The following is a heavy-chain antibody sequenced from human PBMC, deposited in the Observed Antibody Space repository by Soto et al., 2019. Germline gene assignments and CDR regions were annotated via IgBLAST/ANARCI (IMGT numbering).Heavy chain of an antibody. CDR2: IYYSGST. CDR3: ARRAYSSGWDYYFDY. Sequence: QVQLQESGPGLVKPSETLSLTCTVSGGSISSYYWSWIRQPPGKGLEWIGYIYYSGSTNYNPSLKSRVTTSVDTSKNQFSLKLSSVTAADAAVYYCARRAYSSGWDYYFDYWGQGTLVTVSS. V-gene: IGHV4-59*08. D-gene: IGHD6-19*01. J-gene: IGHJ4*02. CDR1: GGSISSYY.